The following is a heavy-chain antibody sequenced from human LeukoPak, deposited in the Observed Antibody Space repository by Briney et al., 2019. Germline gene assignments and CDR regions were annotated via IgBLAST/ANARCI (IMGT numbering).Heavy chain of an antibody. V-gene: IGHV3-23*01. CDR1: GFTVSSNY. J-gene: IGHJ5*01. CDR3: AKEPREYCSSTSCPNWFDS. D-gene: IGHD2-2*01. CDR2: ISASGGTT. Sequence: PGGSLRLSCAASGFTVSSNYMSWVRQAPGKGLEWVSAISASGGTTYYADSVKGRFTISRDNSENTLFLQMNSLRAEDTAVYYCAKEPREYCSSTSCPNWFDSWGQGTLVTVSS.